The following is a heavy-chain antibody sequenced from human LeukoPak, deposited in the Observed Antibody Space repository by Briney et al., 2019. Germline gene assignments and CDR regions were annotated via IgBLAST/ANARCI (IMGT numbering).Heavy chain of an antibody. CDR3: ARESVAFGVVIIDY. CDR1: GGAISPYY. D-gene: IGHD3-3*01. Sequence: LSLTCTVSGGAISPYYWSWIRQPPGKGLEWVSYISGNVITIHHADSVQGRFTISRDNAKNSLDLQMNSLRAEDTAVYYCARESVAFGVVIIDYWGQGTLVTVSS. V-gene: IGHV3-11*04. J-gene: IGHJ4*02. CDR2: ISGNVITI.